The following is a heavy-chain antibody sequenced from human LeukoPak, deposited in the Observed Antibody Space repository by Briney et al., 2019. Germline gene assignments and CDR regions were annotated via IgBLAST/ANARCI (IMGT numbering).Heavy chain of an antibody. CDR3: TRWACAGTSCYVLDS. CDR1: GFTFSGYP. Sequence: GGSLRLSCAASGFTFSGYPIHWVRQAPGKGLEWVSYSSTTGHQTNYADSVKGRFTISRDHAKNSVYLQMNSLRAEDTAVYYCTRWACAGTSCYVLDSWGQGTPVTVSS. D-gene: IGHD2-2*01. CDR2: SSTTGHQT. J-gene: IGHJ5*01. V-gene: IGHV3-48*03.